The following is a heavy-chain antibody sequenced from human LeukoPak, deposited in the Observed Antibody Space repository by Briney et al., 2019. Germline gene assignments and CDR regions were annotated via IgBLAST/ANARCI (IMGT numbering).Heavy chain of an antibody. J-gene: IGHJ4*02. D-gene: IGHD6-13*01. CDR2: IRSKANSYAT. CDR1: GFTFSGSA. V-gene: IGHV3-73*01. Sequence: GGSVRLSCAASGFTFSGSAMHWVRQASGKGLEWVGRIRSKANSYATAYAASVKGRFTISRDDSKNTAYLQMNSLKTEDTAVYYCTGSYSSSWYYFDYWGQGTLVTVSS. CDR3: TGSYSSSWYYFDY.